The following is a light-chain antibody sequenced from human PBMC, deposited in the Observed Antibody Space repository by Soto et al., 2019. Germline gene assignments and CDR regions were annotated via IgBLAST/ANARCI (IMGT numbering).Light chain of an antibody. J-gene: IGKJ4*01. CDR2: GPS. CDR3: PQYGTSALT. V-gene: IGKV3-20*01. CDR1: QSVGSRY. Sequence: EIVLTQSPGTLSLSPGEGATLSCRASQSVGSRYLTWYQQKPGQAPMLLLFGPSSRATGIPARFRGSGSGTDFTLTIGRLELADFAVYYCPQYGTSALTFGVGTQVEIK.